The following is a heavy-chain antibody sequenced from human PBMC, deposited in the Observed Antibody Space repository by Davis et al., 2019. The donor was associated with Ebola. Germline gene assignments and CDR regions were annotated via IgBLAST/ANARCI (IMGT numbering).Heavy chain of an antibody. CDR2: INAGNGNT. CDR3: ARGTGTTSGYYYGMDV. J-gene: IGHJ6*02. D-gene: IGHD1-7*01. CDR1: GYTFTSYA. V-gene: IGHV1-3*01. Sequence: AASVKVSCKASGYTFTSYAMHWVRQAPGQRLEWMGWINAGNGNTKYSQKFQGRVTITRDTSASTAYMELSSLRSEDTAVYYCARGTGTTSGYYYGMDVWGQGTTVTVSS.